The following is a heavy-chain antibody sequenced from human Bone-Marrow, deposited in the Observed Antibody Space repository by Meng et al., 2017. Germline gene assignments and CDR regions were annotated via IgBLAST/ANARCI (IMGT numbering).Heavy chain of an antibody. CDR1: GFYFSNAW. CDR3: TWDDKAVSDY. Sequence: GECGGGFVKSGWSRRLSCATSGFYFSNAWMRWGRQAPGKGLEVVGRIKSNTDGGTAEYAAPVTSRFTISRDDSKSTLYLQMSGLRIDDTGVYYCTWDDKAVSDYWGQGTLVTVSS. J-gene: IGHJ4*02. V-gene: IGHV3-15*01. D-gene: IGHD3-9*01. CDR2: IKSNTDGGTA.